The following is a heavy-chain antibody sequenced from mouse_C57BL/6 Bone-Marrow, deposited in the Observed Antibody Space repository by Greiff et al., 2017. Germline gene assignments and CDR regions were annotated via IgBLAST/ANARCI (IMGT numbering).Heavy chain of an antibody. Sequence: DVKLVESGGGLVKPGGSLKLSCAASGFTFSSYAMSWVRQTPEKRLEWVATISDGGSYTYYPDNVKGRFTISRDNAKNNLYLQMSHLKSEDTAMYYCARETYGFDYWGQGTTLTVSS. CDR3: ARETYGFDY. V-gene: IGHV5-4*01. J-gene: IGHJ2*01. CDR2: ISDGGSYT. D-gene: IGHD1-1*02. CDR1: GFTFSSYA.